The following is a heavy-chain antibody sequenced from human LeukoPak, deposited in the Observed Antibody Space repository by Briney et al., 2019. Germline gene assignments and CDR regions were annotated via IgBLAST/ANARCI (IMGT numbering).Heavy chain of an antibody. CDR1: GGTFSSYA. V-gene: IGHV1-69*05. D-gene: IGHD2-15*01. Sequence: ASVKVPCKASGGTFSSYAISWVRQAPGQGLEWMGGIIPIFGTANYAQKFQGRVTITTDESTSTAYMELSSLRSEDTAVYYCARLIDDCSGGSCYRPNYYYYMDVWGKGTTVTVSS. J-gene: IGHJ6*03. CDR3: ARLIDDCSGGSCYRPNYYYYMDV. CDR2: IIPIFGTA.